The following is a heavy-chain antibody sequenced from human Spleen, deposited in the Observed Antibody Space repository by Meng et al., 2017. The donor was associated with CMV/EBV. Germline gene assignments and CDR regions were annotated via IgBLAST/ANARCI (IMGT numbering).Heavy chain of an antibody. J-gene: IGHJ6*02. CDR3: ARWVGNYDFWSGYYRYYYYYYGMDV. Sequence: GGSLRLSCAASGFTFSSYWMHWVRQAPGKGLVWVSRINSDGSITTYADSVKGRFTISRDNAKNTLYLQMNSLRAEDTAVYYCARWVGNYDFWSGYYRYYYYYYGMDVWGQGTTVTVSS. D-gene: IGHD3-3*01. CDR2: INSDGSIT. V-gene: IGHV3-74*01. CDR1: GFTFSSYW.